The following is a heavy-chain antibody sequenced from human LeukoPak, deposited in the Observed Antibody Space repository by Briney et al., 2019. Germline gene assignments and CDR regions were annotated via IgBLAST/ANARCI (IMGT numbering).Heavy chain of an antibody. J-gene: IGHJ4*02. CDR3: AKQLGYCSDGSCYFPY. D-gene: IGHD2-15*01. V-gene: IGHV3-23*01. CDR2: ISDNGGYT. CDR1: GFTFSSSA. Sequence: GGSLRLSCAASGFTFSSSAMSWVRQAPGKGLEWVSAISDNGGYTYYADSVQGRFTISRDNSKSTLCLQMNSLRAEDTAVYYCAKQLGYCSDGSCYFPYWGLGTLVTVSS.